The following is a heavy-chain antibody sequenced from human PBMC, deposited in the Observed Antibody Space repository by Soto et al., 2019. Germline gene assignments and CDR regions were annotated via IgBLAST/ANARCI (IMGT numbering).Heavy chain of an antibody. CDR3: ARRSSSSLGSLFDP. CDR1: AGSISSDGFY. CDR2: IYHSGGT. Sequence: SETLSLTCSVSAGSISSDGFYWNWIRQPPGKGLEWIGYIYHSGGTYSSPSLRSRVTISVDTSKNQFSLKLSSVTPTDTAVYYCARRSSSSLGSLFDPWGRGILVTVSS. V-gene: IGHV4-30-4*08. D-gene: IGHD6-6*01. J-gene: IGHJ5*02.